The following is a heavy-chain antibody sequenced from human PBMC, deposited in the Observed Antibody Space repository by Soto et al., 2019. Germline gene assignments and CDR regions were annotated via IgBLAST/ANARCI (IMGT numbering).Heavy chain of an antibody. CDR1: GFSLTTSGVG. CDR3: AHRILRTVFGLVTTTAIYFDF. CDR2: IYWDDDK. D-gene: IGHD3-3*01. J-gene: IGHJ4*02. V-gene: IGHV2-5*02. Sequence: QITLNESGPTVVKPAETLTLTCTFSGFSLTTSGVGVGWIRQSPGKAPEWLALIYWDDDKRYSASLKSRLNITKDTSKNQVVLIMASVDPADTATYYCAHRILRTVFGLVTTTAIYFDFWGQGTPVVVSS.